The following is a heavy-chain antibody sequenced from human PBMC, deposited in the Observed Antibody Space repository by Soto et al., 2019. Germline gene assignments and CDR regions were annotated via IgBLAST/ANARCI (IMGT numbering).Heavy chain of an antibody. CDR2: ISAYNGNT. Sequence: ASVKVSCKASGYTFTSYGISWVRQAPGQGLEWMGWISAYNGNTNYAQKLQGRVTMTTDTSTSTAYMELRSLRSDDTAVYYCAKDIGMWHCSSTSCYTLDSWGQGTLVTVSS. CDR1: GYTFTSYG. CDR3: AKDIGMWHCSSTSCYTLDS. V-gene: IGHV1-18*04. J-gene: IGHJ5*01. D-gene: IGHD2-2*02.